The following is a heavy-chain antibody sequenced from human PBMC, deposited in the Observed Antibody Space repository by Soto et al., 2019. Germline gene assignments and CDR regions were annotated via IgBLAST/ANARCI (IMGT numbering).Heavy chain of an antibody. CDR3: AAYSGYGSFDY. Sequence: VASVKVSGKVSGCTLTELSMHWVRQAPGKGLEWMGGFDPEDGETIYAQKFQGRVTMTEDTSTDTAYMELSSLRSEDTAVYYCAAYSGYGSFDYWGQGTLVTVSS. J-gene: IGHJ4*02. CDR1: GCTLTELS. CDR2: FDPEDGET. D-gene: IGHD5-12*01. V-gene: IGHV1-24*01.